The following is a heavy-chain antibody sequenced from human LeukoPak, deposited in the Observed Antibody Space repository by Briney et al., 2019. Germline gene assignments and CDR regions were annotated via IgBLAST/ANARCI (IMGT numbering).Heavy chain of an antibody. V-gene: IGHV1-69*05. Sequence: ASVKVSCKASGGTFSSYAISWVRQAPGQGLEWMGGIIPIFGTANYAQKFQGRVTITTDESTSTAYMELSSLRSEDTAVYYCATKIRGYSYGSPFDYWGQGTLVTVSS. J-gene: IGHJ4*02. D-gene: IGHD5-18*01. CDR2: IIPIFGTA. CDR1: GGTFSSYA. CDR3: ATKIRGYSYGSPFDY.